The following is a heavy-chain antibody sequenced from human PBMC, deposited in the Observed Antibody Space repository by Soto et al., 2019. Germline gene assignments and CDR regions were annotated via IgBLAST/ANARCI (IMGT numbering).Heavy chain of an antibody. V-gene: IGHV3-30*18. CDR2: ISYDGSNK. J-gene: IGHJ6*02. CDR1: GVTLSSYG. Sequence: PGGSLRLACAASGVTLSSYGMHWVRQAPGKGLEWVAVISYDGSNKYYADSVKGRFTISRDNSKNTLYLQMNSLRAEDTAVYYCAKEELWLLPAAGANSYYYAMALRDPRPTASVSS. CDR3: AKEELWLLPAAGANSYYYAMAL. D-gene: IGHD3-22*01.